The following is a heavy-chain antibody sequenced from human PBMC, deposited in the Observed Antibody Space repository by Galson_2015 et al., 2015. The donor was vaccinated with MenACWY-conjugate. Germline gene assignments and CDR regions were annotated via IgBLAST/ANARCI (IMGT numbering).Heavy chain of an antibody. D-gene: IGHD1-14*01. CDR2: ITSGSGTI. CDR3: TRDSNRGFDMDV. J-gene: IGHJ6*02. V-gene: IGHV3-48*03. CDR1: GFTFSTYN. Sequence: SLRLSCAASGFTFSTYNMNWVRQAPGKGLEWLSYITSGSGTIYYADSVRGRFTISRDDAKNSLYLQMSSLLVEDTAVYYCTRDSNRGFDMDVWGQGTTVTASS.